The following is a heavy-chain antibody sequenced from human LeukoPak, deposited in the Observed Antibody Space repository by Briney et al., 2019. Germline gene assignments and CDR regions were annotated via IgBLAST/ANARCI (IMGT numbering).Heavy chain of an antibody. Sequence: GSLRLSCAASGFTFSDYYMSWIRQPPGKGLEWIGYVYGSGYTNYNPSLKSRVTVSIDTSKNHFSLKLTSVTAADTATYYCARETSLAGFASGLGFNYWGQGILVTVSS. CDR2: VYGSGYT. V-gene: IGHV4-59*01. D-gene: IGHD6-19*01. CDR1: GFTFSDYY. J-gene: IGHJ4*02. CDR3: ARETSLAGFASGLGFNY.